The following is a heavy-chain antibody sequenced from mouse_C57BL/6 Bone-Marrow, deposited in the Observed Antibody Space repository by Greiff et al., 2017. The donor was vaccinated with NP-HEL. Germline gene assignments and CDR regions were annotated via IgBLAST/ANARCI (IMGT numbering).Heavy chain of an antibody. J-gene: IGHJ3*01. D-gene: IGHD1-1*01. CDR2: IYPGGGYT. V-gene: IGHV1-63*01. CDR3: ARSTGDYYWYGG. Sequence: VQLQESGAELVRPGTSVKMSCKASGYTFTNYWIGWAKQRPGHGLEWIGDIYPGGGYTNYNEKFKGKATMTADTSSSTAYMQFSSLTSEDSAIYYGARSTGDYYWYGGWGKGTMVSV. CDR1: GYTFTNYW.